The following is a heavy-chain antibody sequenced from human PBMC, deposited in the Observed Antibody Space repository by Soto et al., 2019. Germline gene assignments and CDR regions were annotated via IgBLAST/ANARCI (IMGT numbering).Heavy chain of an antibody. J-gene: IGHJ1*01. CDR3: GDHYGDYAPDAEFFQH. D-gene: IGHD4-17*01. V-gene: IGHV3-7*01. CDR2: IKKDGSGK. Sequence: EVRLVESGGGLVQPGGSLRLSCAASGFMFNNYWMSWVRQAPGKGLEWVAKIKKDGSGKYYLDSVKGRFTISRDNAKNSVYLKMSSLSVEDSAVYYCGDHYGDYAPDAEFFQHWGHGTLVTVSS. CDR1: GFMFNNYW.